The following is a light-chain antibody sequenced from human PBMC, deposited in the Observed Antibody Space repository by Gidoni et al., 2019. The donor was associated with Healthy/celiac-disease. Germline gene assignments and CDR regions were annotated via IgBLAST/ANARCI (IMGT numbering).Light chain of an antibody. V-gene: IGLV3-21*02. CDR3: QVWDSSSDHVV. Sequence: YVLTQPPSVAGARGQPARITCGGNNIGSKSVHWDQQNPGQAPVLVVYDDSARPSGIPERFSGSNSGNTATLTISRVEAGDEADYYCQVWDSSSDHVVFGGGTKLTV. J-gene: IGLJ2*01. CDR1: NIGSKS. CDR2: DDS.